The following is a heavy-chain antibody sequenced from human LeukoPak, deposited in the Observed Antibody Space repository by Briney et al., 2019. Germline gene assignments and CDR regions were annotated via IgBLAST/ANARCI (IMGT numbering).Heavy chain of an antibody. CDR3: AKGGKTIMCPTSCYDY. Sequence: GGSLRLSCAASGFTFSSNGVSWVRQAPGRGLEWVSVISGSGGSPDYTDSVKGRFTISRDNSKNTLYLQMNSLGAEDTAVYYCAKGGKTIMCPTSCYDYWGQGTLVTVSS. CDR2: ISGSGGSP. D-gene: IGHD2-2*01. V-gene: IGHV3-23*01. J-gene: IGHJ4*02. CDR1: GFTFSSNG.